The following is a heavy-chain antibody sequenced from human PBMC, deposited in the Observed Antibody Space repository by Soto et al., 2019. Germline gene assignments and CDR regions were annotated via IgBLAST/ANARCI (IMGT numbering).Heavy chain of an antibody. CDR1: GFTFNNYA. Sequence: EVQLLESGGGLVQPGGSLRLSCAASGFTFNNYAMTWVRQAPGKGLEWVSASRGGGDTTSYADSVKGRFTVSRDGSKNTLYLQMSSLRAEDTALYYCAKGRGGSGSLTPRVDFWGQGTLVTVSS. CDR2: SRGGGDTT. CDR3: AKGRGGSGSLTPRVDF. V-gene: IGHV3-23*01. D-gene: IGHD3-10*01. J-gene: IGHJ4*02.